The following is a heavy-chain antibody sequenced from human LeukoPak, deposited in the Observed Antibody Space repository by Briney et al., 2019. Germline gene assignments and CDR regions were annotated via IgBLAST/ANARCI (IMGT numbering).Heavy chain of an antibody. CDR2: ISSSSSYI. Sequence: GGSLRLSCAASGFTFSSYWMHWVRQAPGKGLEWVSSISSSSSYIYYADSVKGRFTISRDNAKNSLYLQMNSLRAEDTAVYYCAALHYYGSRFPFDYWGQGTLVTVSS. J-gene: IGHJ4*02. V-gene: IGHV3-21*01. CDR1: GFTFSSYW. CDR3: AALHYYGSRFPFDY. D-gene: IGHD3-10*01.